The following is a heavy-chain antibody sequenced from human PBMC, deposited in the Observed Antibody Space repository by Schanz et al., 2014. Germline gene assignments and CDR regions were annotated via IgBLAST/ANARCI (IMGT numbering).Heavy chain of an antibody. CDR2: ISGSGGSA. V-gene: IGHV3-23*04. CDR1: GFTFRSSA. CDR3: AKAITMVRGVIRFFDY. D-gene: IGHD3-10*01. J-gene: IGHJ4*02. Sequence: EVQLVESGGGLVQPGGSLRLSCAASGFTFRSSAMSWVRQAPGKGLEWVSGISGSGGSANYADSVKGRFTIDRDNSKNTRYLQMNSRRAEDTAVYYCAKAITMVRGVIRFFDYWGQGTLVTVSS.